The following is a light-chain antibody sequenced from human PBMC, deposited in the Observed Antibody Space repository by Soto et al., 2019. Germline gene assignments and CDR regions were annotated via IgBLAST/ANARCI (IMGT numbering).Light chain of an antibody. CDR3: LQYKTAPLT. CDR1: QGISTY. CDR2: ATP. V-gene: IGKV1-17*03. Sequence: DVQMTQSPSALSASVGDRVTVTCLASQGISTYLAWLQQKPGKVPKRLIYATPSLQSGVPSRFSGSGSGTEFTLTISSLQPEDVATYYCLQYKTAPLTFVQGTKVEIK. J-gene: IGKJ1*01.